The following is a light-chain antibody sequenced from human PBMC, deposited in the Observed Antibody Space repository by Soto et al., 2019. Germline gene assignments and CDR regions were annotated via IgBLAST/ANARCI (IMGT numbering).Light chain of an antibody. V-gene: IGLV2-14*03. CDR3: GSKAGSNKHVV. CDR2: GVT. J-gene: IGLJ2*01. Sequence: QSALTQPTSVSGSPGQSITISCTGNHNDIGTYDYVSWYQQHPGRAPRLLIHGVTTRPSGISGRFSASKSGLTASLTISGLQPEDEADYYCGSKAGSNKHVVFGGGTKLTVL. CDR1: HNDIGTYDY.